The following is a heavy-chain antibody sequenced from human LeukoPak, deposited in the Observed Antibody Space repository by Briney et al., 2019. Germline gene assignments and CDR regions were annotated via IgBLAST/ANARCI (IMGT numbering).Heavy chain of an antibody. J-gene: IGHJ4*02. CDR2: IYTDGNT. V-gene: IGHV3-53*01. Sequence: PGGSLRLSCAASGFIVSDSYMGWVRQAPGKGLEWVSFIYTDGNTFYADSAKGRFTISRDNSKNTLHLQMTSLRPEDTAVYYCARGLRTTTTFDLWGQGTLVTVSS. CDR1: GFIVSDSY. D-gene: IGHD2/OR15-2a*01. CDR3: ARGLRTTTTFDL.